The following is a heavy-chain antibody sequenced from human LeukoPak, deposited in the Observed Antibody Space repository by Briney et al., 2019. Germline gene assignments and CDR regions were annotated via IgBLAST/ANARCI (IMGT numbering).Heavy chain of an antibody. CDR3: ARFYACSAPSDWYFDL. Sequence: ASVKVSCKTSGYTFTSSGISWVRHAPGQGLEWRGWISAYNGNTNYAQKLQGRVTMTTDTSTSTDYMELRSLRSDDTGVYYCARFYACSAPSDWYFDLWGRGTLATVSS. D-gene: IGHD3-22*01. CDR1: GYTFTSSG. V-gene: IGHV1-18*01. CDR2: ISAYNGNT. J-gene: IGHJ2*01.